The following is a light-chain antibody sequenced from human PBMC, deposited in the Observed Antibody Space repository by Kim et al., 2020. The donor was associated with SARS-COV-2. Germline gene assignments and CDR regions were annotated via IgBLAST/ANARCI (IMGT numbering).Light chain of an antibody. CDR1: KMGDKY. V-gene: IGLV3-1*01. CDR3: QAWDSTTVV. Sequence: VSPGQPASITCSGDKMGDKYACWYQQKPGQSPLLIIYQDTKRPSGIPERFSGSNSGNTATLTISGTQAMDEADYYCQAWDSTTVVFGGGTQLTVL. J-gene: IGLJ2*01. CDR2: QDT.